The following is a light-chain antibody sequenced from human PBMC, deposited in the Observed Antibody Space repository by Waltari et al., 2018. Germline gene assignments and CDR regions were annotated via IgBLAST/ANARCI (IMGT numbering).Light chain of an antibody. Sequence: QSVLTQPPSASGTPGQRITISCSGGSSNIGSNTVSWYQQLPGPAPKLLIYTPNQRPSGVPDRFSGSKSGTSASLAISGLQSEDEGNYYCAAWDVSLNGLVFGGGTKLTVL. CDR3: AAWDVSLNGLV. CDR1: SSNIGSNT. J-gene: IGLJ3*02. V-gene: IGLV1-44*01. CDR2: TPN.